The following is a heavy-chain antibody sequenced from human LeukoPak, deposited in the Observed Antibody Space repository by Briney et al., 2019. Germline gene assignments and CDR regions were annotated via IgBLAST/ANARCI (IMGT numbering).Heavy chain of an antibody. Sequence: SVKVSCKASGGTFSSYAISWVRQAPGQGLEWMGRIIPIFGIANYAQKFQGRVTITADKSTSTAYMELSSLRSEDTAVYYCARAAVAGTAHPGFDYLGYWGQGTLVTVSS. D-gene: IGHD6-19*01. CDR1: GGTFSSYA. CDR2: IIPIFGIA. CDR3: ARAAVAGTAHPGFDYLGY. V-gene: IGHV1-69*04. J-gene: IGHJ4*02.